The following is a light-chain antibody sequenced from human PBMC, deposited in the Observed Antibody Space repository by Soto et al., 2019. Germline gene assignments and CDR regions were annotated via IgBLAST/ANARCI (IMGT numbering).Light chain of an antibody. V-gene: IGKV3-11*01. J-gene: IGKJ5*01. Sequence: EIVLTQSPATLSLSPGERATLSCRASQSVSSYLAWYQQKPGQAPRLLIYEASNRATGIPARFSGSGSGTDFTLTISSLEPEDFAVYYWQQRSNWPQITFGQGTRLEIK. CDR1: QSVSSY. CDR2: EAS. CDR3: QQRSNWPQIT.